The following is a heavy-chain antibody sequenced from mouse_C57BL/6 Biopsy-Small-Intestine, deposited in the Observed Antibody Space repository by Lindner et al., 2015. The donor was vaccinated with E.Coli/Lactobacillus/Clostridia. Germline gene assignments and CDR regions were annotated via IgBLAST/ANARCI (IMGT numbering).Heavy chain of an antibody. Sequence: QESGAELVKPGASVKLSCRASGYTFTEYTIHWVKQRSGQGLEWIGWFYPGSGSIKYNEKFKDKATLTADKSSNTVYMELSRLTSEDSAVYFCARHEEGIYYGNFYFDYWGQGTTLTVSS. D-gene: IGHD2-1*01. CDR2: FYPGSGSI. J-gene: IGHJ2*01. V-gene: IGHV1-62-2*01. CDR1: GYTFTEYT. CDR3: ARHEEGIYYGNFYFDY.